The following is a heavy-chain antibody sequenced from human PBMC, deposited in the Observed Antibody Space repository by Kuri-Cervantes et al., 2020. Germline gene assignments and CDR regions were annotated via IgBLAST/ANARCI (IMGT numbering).Heavy chain of an antibody. CDR3: ASIVVATGAIYYFDY. V-gene: IGHV4-34*01. D-gene: IGHD2-2*01. CDR1: SGSFSHYY. J-gene: IGHJ4*01. Sequence: SQTLSLTCAVYSGSFSHYYWSWIRQSPGKGPEWIGEVTHSGSTNYNPSLKSRVTISVDKSKSQFSLKLTSVTAADTAVYYCASIVVATGAIYYFDYWGHGALVTVSS. CDR2: VTHSGST.